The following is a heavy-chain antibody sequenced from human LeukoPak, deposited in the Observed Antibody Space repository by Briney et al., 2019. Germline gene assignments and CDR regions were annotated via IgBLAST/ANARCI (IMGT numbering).Heavy chain of an antibody. CDR2: IYNGVNT. CDR1: GASVSSASY. J-gene: IGHJ4*02. CDR3: ARLRSDIVVVPAVYYFDY. Sequence: SETLSLTCTVSGASVSSASYWSWIRQPPGKGVEWIAHIYNGVNTNYNPSLKSRVTISVDTSKNQFSLKLSSVTAADTAVYYCARLRSDIVVVPAVYYFDYWGQGTLVTVSS. D-gene: IGHD2-2*01. V-gene: IGHV4-61*01.